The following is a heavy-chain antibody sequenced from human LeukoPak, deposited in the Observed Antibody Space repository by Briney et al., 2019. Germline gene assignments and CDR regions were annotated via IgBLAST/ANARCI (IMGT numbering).Heavy chain of an antibody. V-gene: IGHV3-30*04. CDR2: ISYDGSNK. Sequence: GGSLRLSCAASGFTFSSYAMHWVRQAPGKGLEWVAVISYDGSNKYYADSVKGRFTISRDNSKNTLYLQMNSLRAEDTAVYYCAKASWVSNADAVLWGQGTVVTVSS. J-gene: IGHJ4*02. CDR3: AKASWVSNADAVL. CDR1: GFTFSSYA. D-gene: IGHD1-1*01.